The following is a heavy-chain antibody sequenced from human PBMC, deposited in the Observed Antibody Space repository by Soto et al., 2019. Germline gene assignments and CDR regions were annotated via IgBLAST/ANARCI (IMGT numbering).Heavy chain of an antibody. V-gene: IGHV1-18*01. J-gene: IGHJ6*03. D-gene: IGHD3-10*01. CDR2: ISAYNGNT. Sequence: GASVKVSCKASGYTYTSYGSSWVRQAPGQGLEWMGWISAYNGNTNYAQKLQGRVTMTTDTSTSTAYMELRSLRSDDTAVYYCARVGRLDYYGSGSYYTGKYYYYMDVWGKGTTVTVSS. CDR3: ARVGRLDYYGSGSYYTGKYYYYMDV. CDR1: GYTYTSYG.